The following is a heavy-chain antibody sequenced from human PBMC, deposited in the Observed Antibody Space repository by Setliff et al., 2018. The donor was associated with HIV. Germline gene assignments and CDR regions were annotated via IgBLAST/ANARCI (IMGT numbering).Heavy chain of an antibody. D-gene: IGHD3-3*01. CDR3: VRGVQFMEWLE. V-gene: IGHV3-49*04. CDR2: IRSKEYGRTT. J-gene: IGHJ4*02. CDR1: GFTLGDYA. Sequence: GGSLRLSCTASGFTLGDYAMSWVRQAPGKGLEWVGYIRSKEYGRTTEYAASVKGRFVISKEDAKRIVYLQMNSVKTEDTAVYYCVRGVQFMEWLEWGQGTLVTVSS.